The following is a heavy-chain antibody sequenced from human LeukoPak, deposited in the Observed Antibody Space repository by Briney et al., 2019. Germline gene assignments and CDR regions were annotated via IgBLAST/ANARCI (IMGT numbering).Heavy chain of an antibody. Sequence: SETLSLTCAVYGGSFSGYYWSWIRQPPGKGLEWIGEINHSGSTNYNPSLKSRVTISVDTSKNQFSLKLSSVTAADTAVYYCARVGQQLVYGYFDLWGRGTLVTVSS. J-gene: IGHJ2*01. CDR2: INHSGST. V-gene: IGHV4-34*01. CDR3: ARVGQQLVYGYFDL. CDR1: GGSFSGYY. D-gene: IGHD6-6*01.